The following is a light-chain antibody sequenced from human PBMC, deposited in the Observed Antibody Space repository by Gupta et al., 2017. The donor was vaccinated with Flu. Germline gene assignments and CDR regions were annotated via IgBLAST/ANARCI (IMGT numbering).Light chain of an antibody. Sequence: QSVLTQPPSVSGAPGQRVTISCPGSSSNIGARYDVHWYQQLPGTAPKLVIHGNNNRPSGVPDRFSGSKSGTSASLAITGLQTEDEADYYCQSYDSSLSGHVFGTGTKVIVL. V-gene: IGLV1-40*01. CDR3: QSYDSSLSGHV. CDR1: SSNIGARYD. J-gene: IGLJ1*01. CDR2: GNN.